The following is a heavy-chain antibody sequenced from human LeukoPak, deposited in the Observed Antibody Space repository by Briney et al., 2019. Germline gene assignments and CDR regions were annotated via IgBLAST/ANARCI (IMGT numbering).Heavy chain of an antibody. D-gene: IGHD5-18*01. CDR1: GGTFSSYA. J-gene: IGHJ4*02. CDR2: IIPIFGTA. Sequence: SVKVSCKASGGTFSSYAISWVRQAPGQGLEWMGRIIPIFGTANYAQKFQGRVTITTDESTSTAYMELSSLRSEDTAVYYCARGFEYSYGYLDYWGQGTLVTVSS. V-gene: IGHV1-69*05. CDR3: ARGFEYSYGYLDY.